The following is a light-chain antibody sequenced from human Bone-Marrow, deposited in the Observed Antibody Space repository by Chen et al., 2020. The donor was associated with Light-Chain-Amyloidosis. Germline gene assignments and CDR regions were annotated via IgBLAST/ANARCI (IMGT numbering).Light chain of an antibody. CDR2: DAS. CDR3: QEYASPPHT. V-gene: IGKV3-20*01. Sequence: TVLTQSPGTLSLSPGERATLSCRASQSVSSNYLAWYQQTPGQAPRLLIYDASSRATGIPDRVSGSGSGTDFTLNISRLEPEDFAVYYCQEYASPPHTFGQGTKVEIK. J-gene: IGKJ1*01. CDR1: QSVSSNY.